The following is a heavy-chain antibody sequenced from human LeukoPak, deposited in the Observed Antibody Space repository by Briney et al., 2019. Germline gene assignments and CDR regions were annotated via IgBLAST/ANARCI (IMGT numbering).Heavy chain of an antibody. CDR3: APLAVAGTPRDY. CDR2: IWYDGSNK. J-gene: IGHJ4*02. D-gene: IGHD6-19*01. CDR1: GFTFSSYG. Sequence: PGGSLRLSCAASGFTFSSYGMHWVRQAPGKGLEWVAVIWYDGSNKYYADSAKGRFTISRDNSKNTLYLQMNSLRAEDTAVYYCAPLAVAGTPRDYWGQGTLVTVSS. V-gene: IGHV3-33*01.